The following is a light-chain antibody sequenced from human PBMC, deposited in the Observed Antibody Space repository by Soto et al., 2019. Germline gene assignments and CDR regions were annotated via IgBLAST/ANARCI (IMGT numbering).Light chain of an antibody. Sequence: EIVLTQSPGTLYLSPGERATLFCRASQSVRSSYLAWYQQKPGQAPRVLIHGTSRRATGIPDWVIGSGSGTDFTLTITRLEPEDFAVYDCQQYGSSPLTFGGRTKVEIK. V-gene: IGKV3-20*01. J-gene: IGKJ4*01. CDR3: QQYGSSPLT. CDR1: QSVRSSY. CDR2: GTS.